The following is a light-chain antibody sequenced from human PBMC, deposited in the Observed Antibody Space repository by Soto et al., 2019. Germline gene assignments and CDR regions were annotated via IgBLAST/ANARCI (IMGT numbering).Light chain of an antibody. CDR1: QGLSSA. V-gene: IGKV1-13*02. J-gene: IGKJ4*01. CDR2: DSS. CDR3: QQFNTLPS. Sequence: AVQLTQSPSSLSASIGDGVTITCRASQGLSSAVAWYQHKPGRAPQLLIYDSSNLHSGVPSRFSGGGSGTVFTLTISSLQPEDFATYYCQQFNTLPSFGGGTKVELK.